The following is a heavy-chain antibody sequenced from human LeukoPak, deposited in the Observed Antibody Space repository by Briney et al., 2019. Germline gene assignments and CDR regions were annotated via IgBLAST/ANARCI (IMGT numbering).Heavy chain of an antibody. J-gene: IGHJ4*02. Sequence: SETLSLTCTVSGYSISSGYYWGWIRQPPGKGLEWIGSIYHSGSTYYNPSLKSRVTISVDTSKNQFSLKLSSVTAADTAVYYCARLDLGEYFDYWGQGTLVTVSS. D-gene: IGHD3-16*01. CDR3: ARLDLGEYFDY. CDR2: IYHSGST. V-gene: IGHV4-38-2*02. CDR1: GYSISSGYY.